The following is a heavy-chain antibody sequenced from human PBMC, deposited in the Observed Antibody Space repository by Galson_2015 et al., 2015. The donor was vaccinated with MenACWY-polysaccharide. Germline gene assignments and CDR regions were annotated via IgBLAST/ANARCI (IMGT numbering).Heavy chain of an antibody. CDR3: STSVASHFDY. CDR2: LRSTAHGGTI. CDR1: GFNFVDYA. V-gene: IGHV3-49*03. Sequence: SLRLSCAASGFNFVDYAMGWFRQAPGKGLEWIGFLRSTAHGGTIDYAASVKGRFTISRVDSTGTAHLHMNSLKTEDTALYYCSTSVASHFDYWGQGTLVTVSS. J-gene: IGHJ4*02. D-gene: IGHD4-23*01.